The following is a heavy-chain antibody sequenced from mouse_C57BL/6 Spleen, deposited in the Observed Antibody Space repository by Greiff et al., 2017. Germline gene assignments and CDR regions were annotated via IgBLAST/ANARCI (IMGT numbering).Heavy chain of an antibody. CDR1: GYTFTSYG. CDR3: ASSTVVAYYSMDY. J-gene: IGHJ4*01. V-gene: IGHV1-81*01. Sequence: QVQLQQSGAELARPGASVMLSCKASGYTFTSYGISWVKQRTGQGLEWIGEFFPRRGNTYYNEMFSGKATLTADKSSSPAYLELRSLTSEDSAVCFFASSTVVAYYSMDYWGQGTSVTVSS. D-gene: IGHD1-1*01. CDR2: FFPRRGNT.